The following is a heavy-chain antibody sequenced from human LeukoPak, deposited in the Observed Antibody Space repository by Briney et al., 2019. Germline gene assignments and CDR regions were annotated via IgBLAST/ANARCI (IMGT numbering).Heavy chain of an antibody. V-gene: IGHV4-4*02. J-gene: IGHJ4*02. CDR1: GGSISSSNW. CDR2: IYHSGST. Sequence: SETLSLTCAVSGGSISSSNWWSWIRQPPGKGLEWIGEIYHSGSTNYNPSLKSRVTISVDKSKTQFSLKLSSVTAADTAVYYCASSGIQRDYFDYWGQGTLVTVSS. CDR3: ASSGIQRDYFDY.